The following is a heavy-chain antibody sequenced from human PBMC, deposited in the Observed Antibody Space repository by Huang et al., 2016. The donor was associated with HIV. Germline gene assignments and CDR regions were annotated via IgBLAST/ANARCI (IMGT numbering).Heavy chain of an antibody. V-gene: IGHV1-24*01. J-gene: IGHJ4*02. CDR3: ATGNDGWYMDYFDY. Sequence: QVQLVQSGAAVKKPGASVKVSCKFAGFTLPELSVHWVRQAPGKGREWMGAIEPEYSATNEAQSFQGRVTLTEDPSTGATYMELRSLTSDDTAVYYCATGNDGWYMDYFDYWGQGTLVTVSA. CDR2: IEPEYSAT. CDR1: GFTLPELS. D-gene: IGHD6-19*01.